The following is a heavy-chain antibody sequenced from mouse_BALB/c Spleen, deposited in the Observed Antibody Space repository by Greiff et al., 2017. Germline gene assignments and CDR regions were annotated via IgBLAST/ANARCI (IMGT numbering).Heavy chain of an antibody. CDR3: ARYYYGSSYWFAY. J-gene: IGHJ3*01. V-gene: IGHV14-3*02. D-gene: IGHD1-1*01. Sequence: VQLKQSGAELVKPGASVKLSCTASGFNIKDTYMHWVKQRPEQGLEWIGRIDPANGNTKYDPKFQGKATITADTSSSTAYLQLSSLTSEDTAVYYCARYYYGSSYWFAYWGQGTLVTVSA. CDR2: IDPANGNT. CDR1: GFNIKDTY.